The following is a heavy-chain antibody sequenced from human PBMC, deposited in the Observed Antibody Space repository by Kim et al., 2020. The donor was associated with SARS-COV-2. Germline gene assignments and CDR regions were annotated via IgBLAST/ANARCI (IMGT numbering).Heavy chain of an antibody. CDR2: IKQDGSEK. V-gene: IGHV3-7*01. D-gene: IGHD1-26*01. Sequence: GGSLRLSCAASGFTFSSYWMSWVRQAPGKGLEWVANIKQDGSEKYYVDSVKGRFTISRDNAKNSLYLQMNSLRAEDTAVYYCARVGATYINWYFDLWGRGTLVTVSS. J-gene: IGHJ2*01. CDR3: ARVGATYINWYFDL. CDR1: GFTFSSYW.